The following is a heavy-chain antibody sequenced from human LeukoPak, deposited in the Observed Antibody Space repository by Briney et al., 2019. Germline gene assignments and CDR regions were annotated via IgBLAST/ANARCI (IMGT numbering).Heavy chain of an antibody. D-gene: IGHD6-6*01. CDR2: INPNSGGT. CDR1: GYTFTGYY. V-gene: IGHV1-2*02. Sequence: EASVKVSCKASGYTFTGYYMHWVRQAPGQGLEWMGWINPNSGGTNYAQKFQGRVTMTRDTSITTAYMELSRLRSDDTAVYYCARVFRSITARLDLDYWGQGTLVTVSS. J-gene: IGHJ4*02. CDR3: ARVFRSITARLDLDY.